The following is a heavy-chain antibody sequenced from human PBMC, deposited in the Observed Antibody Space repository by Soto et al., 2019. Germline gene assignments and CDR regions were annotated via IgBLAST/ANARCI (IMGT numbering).Heavy chain of an antibody. D-gene: IGHD3-22*01. CDR1: GFSVSSSH. J-gene: IGHJ4*02. Sequence: GGSLRLSCAVSGFSVSSSHMHWVRQAPGKGLEWVAVISYDGSNKCYADSVKGRFTISRDNSKNTLYLQMNSLRAEDTAVYYCAKAPSRITMIVVVTLPDYWGQGTLVTVSS. V-gene: IGHV3-30*18. CDR2: ISYDGSNK. CDR3: AKAPSRITMIVVVTLPDY.